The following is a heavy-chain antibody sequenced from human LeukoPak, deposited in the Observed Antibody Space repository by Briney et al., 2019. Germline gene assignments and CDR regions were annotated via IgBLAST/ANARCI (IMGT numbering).Heavy chain of an antibody. CDR3: ARKGFLEWLLPNWFDP. J-gene: IGHJ5*02. CDR1: GYSISSGYY. CDR2: IYHSGST. Sequence: SETLSLTCTVSGYSISSGYYWGWIRQPPGKGLEWIGSIYHSGSTYYNPSLKSRVTISVDTSKNQFSLKLSSVTAADTAVYYCARKGFLEWLLPNWFDPWGQGTLVTVSS. V-gene: IGHV4-38-2*02. D-gene: IGHD3-3*01.